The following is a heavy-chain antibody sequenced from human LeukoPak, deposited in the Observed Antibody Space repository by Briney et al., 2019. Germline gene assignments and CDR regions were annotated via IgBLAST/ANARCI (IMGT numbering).Heavy chain of an antibody. CDR3: ARDDPPSGYDY. Sequence: PSETLSLTCTVSGYSISSGYYWGWIRQPPGKGLEWIGSIYHSGSTNYNPSLKSRVTISVDTSKNQFSLKLSSVTAADTAVYYCARDDPPSGYDYWGQGTLVTVSS. V-gene: IGHV4-38-2*02. CDR1: GYSISSGYY. J-gene: IGHJ4*02. CDR2: IYHSGST. D-gene: IGHD5-12*01.